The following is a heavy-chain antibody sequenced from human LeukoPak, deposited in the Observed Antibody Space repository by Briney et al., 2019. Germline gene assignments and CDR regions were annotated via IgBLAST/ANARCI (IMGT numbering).Heavy chain of an antibody. CDR3: AKPIAVAGSYYYMDV. D-gene: IGHD6-19*01. CDR2: IWYDGSNK. J-gene: IGHJ6*03. CDR1: DFTFTTYG. Sequence: PGGSLRLSCAASDFTFTTYGMHWVRQAPGKGLEWVAVIWYDGSNKYYADSVKGRFTISRDNSKNTLYLQMNSLKVEDTAVYYCAKPIAVAGSYYYMDVWGKGTTVTVSS. V-gene: IGHV3-33*06.